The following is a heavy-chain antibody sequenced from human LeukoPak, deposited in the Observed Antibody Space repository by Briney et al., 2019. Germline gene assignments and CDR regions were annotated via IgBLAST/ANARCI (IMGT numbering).Heavy chain of an antibody. Sequence: GGSLRLSCAASGFTFSNYAINWVRQAPGKGLEWISTFTGGDSATYYAESVKGRFTISRDNSKNTLYLQMNSLRAEDTAVYYCVKTPTSGCVYSYGNFDSWGQGTLVTVSS. J-gene: IGHJ4*02. D-gene: IGHD3-10*01. CDR2: FTGGDSAT. CDR1: GFTFSNYA. V-gene: IGHV3-23*01. CDR3: VKTPTSGCVYSYGNFDS.